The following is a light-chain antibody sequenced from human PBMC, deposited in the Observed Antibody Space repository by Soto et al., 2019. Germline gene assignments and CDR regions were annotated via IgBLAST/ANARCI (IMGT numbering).Light chain of an antibody. V-gene: IGLV7-43*01. CDR2: STT. CDR3: LLYVGAVRV. CDR1: SGAVTSDFY. J-gene: IGLJ3*02. Sequence: QAVVTQEPSVTVSPGGTVTLTCAYSSGAVTSDFYPNWLQQKPGQAPRALIYSTTKKHSWTPARFSGSLLGGKAALTLSGVQPEDEADYYCLLYVGAVRVFGGGTQLTVL.